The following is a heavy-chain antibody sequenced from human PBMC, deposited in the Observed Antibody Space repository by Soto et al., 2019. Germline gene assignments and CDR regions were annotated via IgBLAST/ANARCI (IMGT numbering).Heavy chain of an antibody. V-gene: IGHV3-21*01. CDR1: GFTFSSYS. CDR2: ISSSSSYI. J-gene: IGHJ5*02. Sequence: GGSLRLSCAASGFTFSSYSMNWVRQAPGKGLEWVSSISSSSSYIYYADSVKGRFTISRDNAKNSLYLQMNSLRAEDTAVYYCARDLWMTIRMVRENWFDPWGQGTLVTVSS. CDR3: ARDLWMTIRMVRENWFDP. D-gene: IGHD3-10*01.